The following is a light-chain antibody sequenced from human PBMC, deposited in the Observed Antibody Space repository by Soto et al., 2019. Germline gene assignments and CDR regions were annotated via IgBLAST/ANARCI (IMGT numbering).Light chain of an antibody. CDR3: SAYAISSTLYV. J-gene: IGLJ1*01. Sequence: QSVLTQPASVSGSPGQSITVSCTGTSSDVGAYNYVSWYQQHPGKAPKLMIYEVANRPSGVSNRFSGSKSGNTASLTISGLQAEDEADYYCSAYAISSTLYVFGTGPKVTV. V-gene: IGLV2-14*01. CDR1: SSDVGAYNY. CDR2: EVA.